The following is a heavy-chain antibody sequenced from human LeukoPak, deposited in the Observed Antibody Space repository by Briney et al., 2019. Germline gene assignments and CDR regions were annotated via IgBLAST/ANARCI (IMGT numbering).Heavy chain of an antibody. J-gene: IGHJ5*02. V-gene: IGHV1-46*01. CDR1: GYTFTSYY. CDR2: INPSGGST. CDR3: ARRAVAGTTDP. D-gene: IGHD6-19*01. Sequence: GASVKVSCKACGYTFTSYYMHWVRQAPGQGLEWMGIINPSGGSTSYAQKFQGRVTMTRDTSTSTVYMELSSLRSEDTAVYYCARRAVAGTTDPWGQGTLVTVSS.